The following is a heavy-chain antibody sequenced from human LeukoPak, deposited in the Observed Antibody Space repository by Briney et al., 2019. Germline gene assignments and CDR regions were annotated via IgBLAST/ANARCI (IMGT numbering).Heavy chain of an antibody. V-gene: IGHV3-43*01. CDR1: GFTFRDYN. CDR2: IKWDDGST. D-gene: IGHD1-1*01. Sequence: QLGGSLRLSCAASGFTFRDYNMHWVRQAPGKGLEWVSHIKWDDGSTYYADSVKGRFTISRDNSKNSLYLQMNSLRTEDTALYYCAKDRERFGSGPIRHWGQGTLVTVSS. CDR3: AKDRERFGSGPIRH. J-gene: IGHJ1*01.